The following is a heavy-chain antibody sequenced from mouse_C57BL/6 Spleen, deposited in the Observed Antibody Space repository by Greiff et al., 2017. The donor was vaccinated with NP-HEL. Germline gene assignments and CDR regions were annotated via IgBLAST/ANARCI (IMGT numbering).Heavy chain of an antibody. CDR3: AYYDYEWGAWFAY. CDR2: IWGGGGT. V-gene: IGHV2-9*01. Sequence: VQRVESGPGLVAPSQSLSITCTVSGFSLTSYGVDWVRQPPGKGLEWLGVIWGGGGTHYNSALMSRLSISKDNSKSQVFLKMNSLQTDDTAMYYCAYYDYEWGAWFAYWGQGTLVTVSA. D-gene: IGHD2-4*01. CDR1: GFSLTSYG. J-gene: IGHJ3*01.